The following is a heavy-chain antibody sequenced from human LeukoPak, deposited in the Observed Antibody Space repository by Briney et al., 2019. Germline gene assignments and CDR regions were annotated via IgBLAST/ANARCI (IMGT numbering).Heavy chain of an antibody. CDR1: GFTFSSYS. CDR2: ISYDGSNK. J-gene: IGHJ6*02. Sequence: GGSLRLSCAASGFTFSSYSMNWVRQAPGKGLEWVAVISYDGSNKYYADSVKGRFTISRDNSKNTLYLQMNSLRAEDTAVYYCAYPLVPAAIPYYYYGMDVWGQGTTVTVSS. D-gene: IGHD2-2*02. CDR3: AYPLVPAAIPYYYYGMDV. V-gene: IGHV3-30*03.